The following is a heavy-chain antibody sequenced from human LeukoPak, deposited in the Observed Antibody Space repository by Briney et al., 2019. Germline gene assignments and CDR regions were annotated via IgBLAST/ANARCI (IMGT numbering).Heavy chain of an antibody. CDR3: ARGRYCTSISCYNWFDP. CDR2: TYYRSKWYN. D-gene: IGHD2-2*01. V-gene: IGHV6-1*01. CDR1: GDSVSSNTAA. J-gene: IGHJ5*02. Sequence: RSQTLSLTCAISGDSVSSNTAAWNWIRQSPSRGLEWLGRTYYRSKWYNDYAVFVKSRITINPDTSENQFSLQLNSVTPEDTAVYYCARGRYCTSISCYNWFDPWGQGTLVTVSS.